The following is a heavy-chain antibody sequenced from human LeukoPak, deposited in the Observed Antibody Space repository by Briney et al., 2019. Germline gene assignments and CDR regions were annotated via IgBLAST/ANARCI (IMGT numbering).Heavy chain of an antibody. CDR3: ARDNSLPAAMTFYYYYMDV. D-gene: IGHD2-2*01. Sequence: GGSLRLSCAASGFTFSNYWMSWVRQAPGKGLEWVANIKQDGSEKYYVDSVKGRFTISRDNAKNSLYLQMNSLRAEDTAVYYCARDNSLPAAMTFYYYYMDVWGKGTTVTVSS. CDR1: GFTFSNYW. J-gene: IGHJ6*03. CDR2: IKQDGSEK. V-gene: IGHV3-7*01.